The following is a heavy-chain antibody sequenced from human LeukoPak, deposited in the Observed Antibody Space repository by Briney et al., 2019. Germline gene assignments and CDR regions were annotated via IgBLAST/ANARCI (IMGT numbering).Heavy chain of an antibody. D-gene: IGHD4/OR15-4a*01. CDR3: AKDWPGVLGAFDI. CDR2: ISSSGGST. Sequence: HAGGTLRLSCAASGFTFSSYGMSWVRQAPGKGLEWVSAISSSGGSTYYADSVKGRFTISRDNSKNTLYLQMNSLRAKDTAVYYCAKDWPGVLGAFDIWGQGTMVTVSS. V-gene: IGHV3-23*01. CDR1: GFTFSSYG. J-gene: IGHJ3*02.